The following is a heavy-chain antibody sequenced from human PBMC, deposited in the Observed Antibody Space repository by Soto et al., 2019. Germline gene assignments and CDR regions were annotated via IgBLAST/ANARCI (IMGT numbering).Heavy chain of an antibody. Sequence: ASVKVSCKASGYTFTSYGISWVRQAPGQGLEWMGWISAYNGNTNYAQKLQGRVTMTTDTSTSTAYMELRSLRSDETAVYYCARDLQDIVVVPAAVGFWGQGTLVTVSS. CDR3: ARDLQDIVVVPAAVGF. J-gene: IGHJ4*02. CDR2: ISAYNGNT. V-gene: IGHV1-18*01. CDR1: GYTFTSYG. D-gene: IGHD2-2*01.